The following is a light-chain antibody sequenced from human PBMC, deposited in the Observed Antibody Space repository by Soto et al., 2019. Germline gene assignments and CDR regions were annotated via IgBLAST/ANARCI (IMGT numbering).Light chain of an antibody. CDR2: EVN. CDR3: SSYLNYNSEV. V-gene: IGLV2-8*01. J-gene: IGLJ1*01. CDR1: STDVGGYNY. Sequence: TSTDVGGYNYVSWYQRHPGKAPKLIIYEVNKRPSGVPDRFSGSKSGNTASLTVSGLQAEDEADYYCSSYLNYNSEVFGTGTKVTVL.